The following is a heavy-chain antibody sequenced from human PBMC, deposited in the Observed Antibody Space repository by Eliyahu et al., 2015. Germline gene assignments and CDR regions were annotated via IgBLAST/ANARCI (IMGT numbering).Heavy chain of an antibody. CDR3: ARGRGGSGILGIRYYYMDV. D-gene: IGHD3-10*01. Sequence: QVQLQQWGAGLLKPSETLSLTCAVYGGSFXGXYWSWIRQPPGKGLEWIGEINHSGSTNYNPSLKSRVSISVDTSKNQFSLKLSSVTAADTAVYYCARGRGGSGILGIRYYYMDVWGKGTTVTVSS. J-gene: IGHJ6*03. CDR2: INHSGST. V-gene: IGHV4-34*01. CDR1: GGSFXGXY.